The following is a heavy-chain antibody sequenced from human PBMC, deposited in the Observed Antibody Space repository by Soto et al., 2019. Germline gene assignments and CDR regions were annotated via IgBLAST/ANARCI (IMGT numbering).Heavy chain of an antibody. V-gene: IGHV1-69*13. CDR2: IIPIFGTA. D-gene: IGHD3-16*01. Sequence: ASVKVSCKASGGTFSSYAISWVRQAPGQGLEWMGGIIPIFGTANYAQKFQGRVTITADESTSTAYMELSSLRSEDTAVYYCASPGEVYYYYYGMDVWGQGTTVTVSS. CDR1: GGTFSSYA. J-gene: IGHJ6*02. CDR3: ASPGEVYYYYYGMDV.